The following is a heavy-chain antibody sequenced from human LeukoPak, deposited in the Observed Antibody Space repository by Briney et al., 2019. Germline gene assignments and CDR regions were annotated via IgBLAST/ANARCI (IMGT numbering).Heavy chain of an antibody. CDR1: GYTLISYG. J-gene: IGHJ4*02. D-gene: IGHD3-10*01. V-gene: IGHV1-2*06. CDR2: INPNSGGT. CDR3: AGPMVRGAVDY. Sequence: ASVKVSCKASGYTLISYGITWVRQAPGQGLEWMGRINPNSGGTNYAQKFQGRVTMTRDTSISTAYMELSRLRSDDTAVYYCAGPMVRGAVDYWGQGTLDTVSS.